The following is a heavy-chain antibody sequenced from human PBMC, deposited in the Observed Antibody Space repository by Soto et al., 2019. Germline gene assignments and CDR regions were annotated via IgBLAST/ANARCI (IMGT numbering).Heavy chain of an antibody. J-gene: IGHJ3*02. CDR3: ARDFNVLRYFHGLPLAI. CDR2: MNPNSGNT. Sequence: ASVKVSCKASGYTFTSYDINWVRQATGQGLEWMGWMNPNSGNTGYAQKFQGRVTMTRNTSISTAYMELSSLRSEDTAVYYCARDFNVLRYFHGLPLAIWGQGTMVTVSS. CDR1: GYTFTSYD. V-gene: IGHV1-8*01. D-gene: IGHD3-9*01.